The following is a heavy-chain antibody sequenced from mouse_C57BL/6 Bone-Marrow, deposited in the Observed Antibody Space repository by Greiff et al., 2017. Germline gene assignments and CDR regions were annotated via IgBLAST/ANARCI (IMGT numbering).Heavy chain of an antibody. CDR2: IDPSDSET. V-gene: IGHV1-52*01. Sequence: VQLQQPGAELVRPGSSVKLSCKASGYTFTSYWMHWVKQRPIQGLEWIGNIDPSDSETHYNQKFKDKATLTVDKSSSTAYMQLSSLTAEDAAVYYCARARLPWYFDVWGTGTTVTVSS. J-gene: IGHJ1*03. CDR3: ARARLPWYFDV. D-gene: IGHD5-5*01. CDR1: GYTFTSYW.